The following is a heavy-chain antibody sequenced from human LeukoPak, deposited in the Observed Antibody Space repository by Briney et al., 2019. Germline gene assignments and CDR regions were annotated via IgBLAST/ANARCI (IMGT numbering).Heavy chain of an antibody. CDR2: ISWNSDSI. CDR1: GFTFDDYA. CDR3: AKDTSGWYIGYFDY. Sequence: PGRSLRLSCAASGFTFDDYAMHWVRQAPGKGLEWVSGISWNSDSIGYADSVKGRFTISRDNAKNSLYLQMNSLSPEDMALYYCAKDTSGWYIGYFDYWAKGTLVTVSS. D-gene: IGHD6-19*01. V-gene: IGHV3-9*03. J-gene: IGHJ4*02.